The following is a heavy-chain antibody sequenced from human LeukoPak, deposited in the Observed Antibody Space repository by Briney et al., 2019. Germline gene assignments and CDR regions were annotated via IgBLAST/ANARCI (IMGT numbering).Heavy chain of an antibody. CDR2: IYYTGST. CDR1: GGSISSLY. J-gene: IGHJ4*02. Sequence: SETLSLTCSVSGGSISSLYWSWIRQPPGKGLEWIGYIYYTGSTNYNPSLKSRVTMFVDMSKNQFSPRLSSVTAADTAVYYCARHRAYSSSSPFDYWGQGTLVTVSS. V-gene: IGHV4-59*08. CDR3: ARHRAYSSSSPFDY. D-gene: IGHD6-6*01.